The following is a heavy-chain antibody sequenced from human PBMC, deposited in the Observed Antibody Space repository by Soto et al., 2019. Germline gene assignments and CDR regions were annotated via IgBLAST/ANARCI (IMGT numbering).Heavy chain of an antibody. J-gene: IGHJ6*02. Sequence: ASVKVSCKASGYTFTSYGISWARQAPGQGLEWMGWISAYNGNTNYAQKLQGRVTMTTDTSTSTAYMELRSLRSDDTAVYYCAREVRYYYDSSDHYYYYGMDVWGQGTTVTVSS. CDR2: ISAYNGNT. D-gene: IGHD3-22*01. CDR1: GYTFTSYG. CDR3: AREVRYYYDSSDHYYYYGMDV. V-gene: IGHV1-18*01.